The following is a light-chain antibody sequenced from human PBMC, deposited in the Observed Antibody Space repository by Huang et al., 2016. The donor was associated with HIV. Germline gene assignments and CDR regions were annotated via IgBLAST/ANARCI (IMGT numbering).Light chain of an antibody. Sequence: EMVVTQSPATLSVSPGERATLSCRASQSVSGNLAWYQQKPGQAPRLLIYGASTRAAGVPARFSGSWSGTEFTLTITSLQSEDIAVYFCQQYNNWRGTFGQGTKVEIK. CDR1: QSVSGN. V-gene: IGKV3-15*01. J-gene: IGKJ1*01. CDR3: QQYNNWRGT. CDR2: GAS.